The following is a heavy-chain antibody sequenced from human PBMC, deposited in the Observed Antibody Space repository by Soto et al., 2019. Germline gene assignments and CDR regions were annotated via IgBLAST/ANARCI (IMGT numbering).Heavy chain of an antibody. J-gene: IGHJ6*02. CDR2: TYYRSKWYN. Sequence: TLSLTCAISGDSVSSNSAAWNWIRQSPSRGLEWLGRTYYRSKWYNDYAVSVKSRITINPDTSKNQFSLQLNSVTPEDTAVYYCARDQTGAVARNYYYYGMDVWGQGTTVTVSS. D-gene: IGHD6-19*01. CDR3: ARDQTGAVARNYYYYGMDV. V-gene: IGHV6-1*01. CDR1: GDSVSSNSAA.